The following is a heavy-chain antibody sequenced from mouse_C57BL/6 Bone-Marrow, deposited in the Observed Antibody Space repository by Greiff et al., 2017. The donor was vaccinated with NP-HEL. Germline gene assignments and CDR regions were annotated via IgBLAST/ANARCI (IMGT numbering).Heavy chain of an antibody. Sequence: QVHVKQSGAELARPGASVKLSCKASGYTFTSYGISWVKQRTGQGLEWIGEIYPRSGNTYYNEKFKGKATLTADKSFSTAYMELRSLTSEDSAVYFCARYNWGTFAYWGQGTLVTVSA. V-gene: IGHV1-81*01. D-gene: IGHD4-1*02. CDR1: GYTFTSYG. CDR3: ARYNWGTFAY. CDR2: IYPRSGNT. J-gene: IGHJ3*01.